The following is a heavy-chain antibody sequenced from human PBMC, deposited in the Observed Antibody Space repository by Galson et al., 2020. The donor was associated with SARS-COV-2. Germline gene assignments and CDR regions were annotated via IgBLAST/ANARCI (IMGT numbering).Heavy chain of an antibody. CDR1: GFTFSAYG. Sequence: GGSLRLSCAASGFTFSAYGMNWVRQAPGKGLEWVSYISSSSSTIYYADSVRGRFAISRDNGKNSLFLQMNSLRDEDTAVYYCARSSDTQQWPPDDCWGQGTLVSVSS. CDR2: ISSSSSTI. V-gene: IGHV3-48*02. D-gene: IGHD5-18*01. CDR3: ARSSDTQQWPPDDC. J-gene: IGHJ4*02.